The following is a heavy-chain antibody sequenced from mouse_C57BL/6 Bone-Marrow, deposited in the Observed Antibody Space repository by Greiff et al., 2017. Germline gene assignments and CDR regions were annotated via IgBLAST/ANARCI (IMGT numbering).Heavy chain of an antibody. D-gene: IGHD2-1*01. CDR1: GYTFTSYW. CDR3: AKGGVYGNYYFDY. Sequence: QVQLQQPGAELVQPGASVKLSCKASGYTFTSYWMHWVKQSPGQGLEWIGMINPNSGGTTYNEKFKSKATLTVDKSSSTAYRQLSSLTSEDCAVYYCAKGGVYGNYYFDYWGQGTTLTVSS. CDR2: INPNSGGT. J-gene: IGHJ2*01. V-gene: IGHV1-64*01.